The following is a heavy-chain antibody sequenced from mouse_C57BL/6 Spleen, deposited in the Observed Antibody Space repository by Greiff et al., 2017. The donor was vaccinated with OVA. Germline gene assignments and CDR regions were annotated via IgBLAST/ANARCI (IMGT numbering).Heavy chain of an antibody. J-gene: IGHJ2*01. Sequence: QVQLQQPGAELVKPGASVKLSCKASGYTFTDYSIHWVKQRPGQGLEWIGRIYPCGGSTHYNQKFKDKATLTEDKSSSTAYMKLSSLTSEDSAVYFCARRSGVTTSRYYFDYWGQGTTLTVSS. V-gene: IGHV1-62-2*01. CDR3: ARRSGVTTSRYYFDY. D-gene: IGHD2-2*01. CDR2: IYPCGGST. CDR1: GYTFTDYS.